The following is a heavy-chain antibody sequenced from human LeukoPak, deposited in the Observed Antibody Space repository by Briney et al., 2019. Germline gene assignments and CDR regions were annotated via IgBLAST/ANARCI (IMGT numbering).Heavy chain of an antibody. Sequence: SLRLSCAASGFTFSSYAIHWVRQAPGKGLEWVAVISFDGTHDFYADSVKGRFTISRDNSKNTLYLQMNSLRAEDTAVYYCAKPPSSGFDYWGQGTLVTVSS. V-gene: IGHV3-30*04. D-gene: IGHD6-19*01. CDR2: ISFDGTHD. CDR3: AKPPSSGFDY. CDR1: GFTFSSYA. J-gene: IGHJ4*02.